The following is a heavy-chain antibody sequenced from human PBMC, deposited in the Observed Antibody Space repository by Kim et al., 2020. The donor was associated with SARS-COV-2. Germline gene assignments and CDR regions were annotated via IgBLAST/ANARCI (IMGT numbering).Heavy chain of an antibody. V-gene: IGHV3-7*03. CDR2: IKEDGSEK. J-gene: IGHJ4*02. CDR1: RFTFSNYW. CDR3: TREAITPGPFDF. D-gene: IGHD1-20*01. Sequence: GGSLRLSCAASRFTFSNYWMSWVRQAPGKGLECVANIKEDGSEKNYVDSVKGRFTISRDNAKKSLFLQMNSLRAEDTAVYYCTREAITPGPFDFWGQGTLVTVSS.